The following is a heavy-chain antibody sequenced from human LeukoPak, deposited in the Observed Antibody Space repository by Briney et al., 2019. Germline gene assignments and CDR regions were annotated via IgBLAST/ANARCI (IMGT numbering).Heavy chain of an antibody. D-gene: IGHD2-15*01. Sequence: SETLSLTCAVSGGSISSSSYYWGWIRQPPGKGLEWIGSIYYSGSTYYNPSLKSRVTISVDTSKNQFSLKLSSVTAADTAVYYCARRGGIDYWGQGTLVTVSS. CDR2: IYYSGST. V-gene: IGHV4-39*01. CDR1: GGSISSSSYY. J-gene: IGHJ4*02. CDR3: ARRGGIDY.